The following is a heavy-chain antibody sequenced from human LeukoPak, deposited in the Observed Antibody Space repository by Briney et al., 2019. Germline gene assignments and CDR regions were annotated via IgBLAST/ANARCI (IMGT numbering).Heavy chain of an antibody. Sequence: SETLSLTCTVSGGSVSSYYWSWIRQPPGKGLEWIGYIYYSGSTNYNPSLKSRVSISVDTSKNQFSLKLSSVTAADTAVYYCARTGSTVTMLYPFDHWGQGTLVTVSS. CDR2: IYYSGST. CDR3: ARTGSTVTMLYPFDH. J-gene: IGHJ4*02. D-gene: IGHD4-17*01. CDR1: GGSVSSYY. V-gene: IGHV4-59*02.